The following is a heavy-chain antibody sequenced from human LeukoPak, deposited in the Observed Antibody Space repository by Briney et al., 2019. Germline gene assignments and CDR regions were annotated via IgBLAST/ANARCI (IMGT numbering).Heavy chain of an antibody. J-gene: IGHJ4*02. D-gene: IGHD3-22*01. Sequence: ASVTVSCKTSGYTFTIYDINWVRQATGQGLEWMGWMNPNSGNTGYAQKFQGRVSITRDMSTSTVYMELSSLRSEDTAVYYCARDLPASGYDSSGYSHFGYWGQGTLVTVSS. V-gene: IGHV1-8*03. CDR3: ARDLPASGYDSSGYSHFGY. CDR2: MNPNSGNT. CDR1: GYTFTIYD.